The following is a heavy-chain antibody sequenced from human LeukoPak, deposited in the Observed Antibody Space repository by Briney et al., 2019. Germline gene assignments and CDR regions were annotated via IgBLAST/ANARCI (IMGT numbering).Heavy chain of an antibody. CDR1: GGSISSYY. CDR2: IYYSGST. Sequence: SETLSLTCTVSGGSISSYYWSWIRQPPGKGLEWIGYIYYSGSTNYNPSLKSRVTISVDTSKNQFSLKLSSVTAADTAVYYCARAGYYYDRSGYYLSDAFDIWGQGTMVTVSS. D-gene: IGHD3-22*01. J-gene: IGHJ3*02. CDR3: ARAGYYYDRSGYYLSDAFDI. V-gene: IGHV4-59*01.